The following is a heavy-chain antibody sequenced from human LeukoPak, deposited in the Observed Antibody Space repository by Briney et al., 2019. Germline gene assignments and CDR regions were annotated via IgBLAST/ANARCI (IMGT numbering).Heavy chain of an antibody. J-gene: IGHJ4*02. CDR3: AKEELDRGWYWAD. V-gene: IGHV3-23*01. D-gene: IGHD6-19*01. CDR1: GFMLSSCA. CDR2: IGADGVT. Sequence: GGSLRLSCAASGFMLSSCAMIWVRQAPGKGLEWVSAIGADGVTYYADSVRGRFTISRDNSKNILYLQMNSLRDEDTAVYYCAKEELDRGWYWADWGQGTLVPVSS.